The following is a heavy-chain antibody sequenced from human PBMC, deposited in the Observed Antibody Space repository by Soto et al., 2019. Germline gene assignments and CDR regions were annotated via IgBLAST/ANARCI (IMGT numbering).Heavy chain of an antibody. J-gene: IGHJ4*02. Sequence: GGSKRLSCAASGFTFSNAWMNWVRQNTGKGLEWVGRIQSKADGGTTDYAAPVKGRFAISRDDSKNMLYLQMNSLKTDDTAVYYCARSPYSSGYYYAIDYWGQGTQVTVSS. CDR1: GFTFSNAW. D-gene: IGHD3-22*01. V-gene: IGHV3-15*07. CDR2: IQSKADGGTT. CDR3: ARSPYSSGYYYAIDY.